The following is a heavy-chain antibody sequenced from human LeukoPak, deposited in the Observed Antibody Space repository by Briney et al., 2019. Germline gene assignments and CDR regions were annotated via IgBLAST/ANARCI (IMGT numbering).Heavy chain of an antibody. CDR2: ISYDGSNK. D-gene: IGHD6-13*01. CDR1: GFTFSSYA. CDR3: ARDLSAGAPISSWYPSGY. Sequence: PGRSLRLSCAASGFTFSSYAMHWVRQAPGKGLEWVAVISYDGSNKYYADSVKGRFTISRDNSKNTLYLQMNSLRAEDTAVYYCARDLSAGAPISSWYPSGYWGQGTLVTVSS. V-gene: IGHV3-30-3*01. J-gene: IGHJ4*02.